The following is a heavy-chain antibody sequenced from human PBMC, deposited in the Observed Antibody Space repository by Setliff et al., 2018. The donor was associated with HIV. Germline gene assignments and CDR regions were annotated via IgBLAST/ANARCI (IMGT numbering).Heavy chain of an antibody. V-gene: IGHV4-34*01. CDR1: GGSFSGYY. D-gene: IGHD5-18*01. Sequence: PSETLSLTCAVYGGSFSGYYWSWIRQPPGKGLEWIGEINHSGSTNYNPSLKSRVTISVDTSKNQFSLKLSSVTAADTAVYYCARGRGRRGQLWLHFDYWGQGTLVTVSS. J-gene: IGHJ4*02. CDR3: ARGRGRRGQLWLHFDY. CDR2: INHSGST.